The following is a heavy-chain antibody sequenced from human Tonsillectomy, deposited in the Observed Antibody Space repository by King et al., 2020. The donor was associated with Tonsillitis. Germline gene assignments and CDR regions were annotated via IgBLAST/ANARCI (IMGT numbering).Heavy chain of an antibody. Sequence: QVQLQQWGAGLLKPSETLSLTCAVYGGFFSGYYWSWIRQSPGKGLQWIGEINHSGSANYNPSLKSRVTISEDTSRNKLSLKLTSVTAADTAVYYCARGLRAVAGPKWGDAFDIWGQGTMVTVSS. CDR3: ARGLRAVAGPKWGDAFDI. CDR1: GGFFSGYY. D-gene: IGHD6-19*01. CDR2: INHSGSA. J-gene: IGHJ3*02. V-gene: IGHV4-34*01.